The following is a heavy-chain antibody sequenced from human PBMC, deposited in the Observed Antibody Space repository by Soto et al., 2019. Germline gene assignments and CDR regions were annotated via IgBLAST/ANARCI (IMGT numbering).Heavy chain of an antibody. CDR1: GFTFSSYG. V-gene: IGHV3-33*01. Sequence: GGSLRLSCAASGFTFSSYGMHWVRQAPGKGLEWVAVIWYDGSNKYYADSVKGRFTISRDNSKNTLYLQMNSLRAEDTAVYYCASQYRGYDSTEPFDYWGQGTLVTVSS. CDR3: ASQYRGYDSTEPFDY. J-gene: IGHJ4*02. CDR2: IWYDGSNK. D-gene: IGHD5-12*01.